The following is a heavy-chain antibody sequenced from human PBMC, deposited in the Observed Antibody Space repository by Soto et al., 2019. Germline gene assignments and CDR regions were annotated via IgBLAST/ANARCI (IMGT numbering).Heavy chain of an antibody. CDR3: ARGDRLTPCTNGMGI. CDR2: IYPGDSDT. Sequence: GESQKISSIGSGYTFTSHWIGWVRQMPGKDLEWMGIIYPGDSDTRYSPSFQGQVTISADKSISTAYLQWSSLRSSQTTLSYSARGDRLTPCTNGMGIGEPEATVAASS. CDR1: GYTFTSHW. J-gene: IGHJ6*01. D-gene: IGHD7-27*01. V-gene: IGHV5-51*01.